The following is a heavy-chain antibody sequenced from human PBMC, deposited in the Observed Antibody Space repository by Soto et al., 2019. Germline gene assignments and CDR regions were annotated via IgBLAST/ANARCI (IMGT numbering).Heavy chain of an antibody. Sequence: EVQLVESGGGLVKPGGSLRLSCAASGFTFSNAWMSWVRQAPGKGLEWVGRIKSKTDGGTTDYAAPVKGRFTISRDDSKNTLYLQMNSLKTEDTAVYYCTTDLGGSYPIGYYYYYGMDVWGQGTTVTVSS. CDR2: IKSKTDGGTT. D-gene: IGHD1-26*01. J-gene: IGHJ6*02. CDR3: TTDLGGSYPIGYYYYYGMDV. CDR1: GFTFSNAW. V-gene: IGHV3-15*01.